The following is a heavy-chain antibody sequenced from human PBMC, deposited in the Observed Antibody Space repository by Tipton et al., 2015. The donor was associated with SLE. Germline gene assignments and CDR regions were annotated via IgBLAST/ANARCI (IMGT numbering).Heavy chain of an antibody. CDR2: IYYSGST. V-gene: IGHV4-39*01. Sequence: TLSLTCTVSGGSISSSSYYWGWIRQPPGKGLEWIGSIYYSGSTYYNPSLKSRVTISVDTSKNQFSLKLSSVTAADTAVYYCARGVMTEWYFGLWGRGTLVTVSS. CDR3: ARGVMTEWYFGL. CDR1: GGSISSSSYY. D-gene: IGHD3-16*01. J-gene: IGHJ2*01.